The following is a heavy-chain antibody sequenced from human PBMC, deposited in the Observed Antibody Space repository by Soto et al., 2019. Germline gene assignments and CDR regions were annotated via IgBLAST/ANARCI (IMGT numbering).Heavy chain of an antibody. CDR2: ISGSGGST. D-gene: IGHD3-3*01. CDR3: ATENGTDYDFWSGYPYYYYYYGMDV. J-gene: IGHJ6*02. CDR1: GFTFSSYA. V-gene: IGHV3-23*01. Sequence: SLRLSCAASGFTFSSYAMSWVRQAPGKGLEWVSAISGSGGSTYYADSVKGRFTISRDNSKNTLYLQMNSLRAEDTAVYYCATENGTDYDFWSGYPYYYYYYGMDVWGQGTTVTVSS.